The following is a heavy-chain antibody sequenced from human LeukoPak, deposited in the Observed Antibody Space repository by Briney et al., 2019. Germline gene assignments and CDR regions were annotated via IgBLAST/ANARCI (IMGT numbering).Heavy chain of an antibody. CDR2: IRQDGGEK. J-gene: IGHJ4*02. D-gene: IGHD3-22*01. CDR3: ARGNPPDYYDSSGQLFDY. CDR1: GFTFSDYW. Sequence: GGSLRLSCAVSGFTFSDYWMNWVRQAPGKGLEWVASIRQDGGEKSYVDSVKGRLTISRDNTKHSLYLQMNSLRAEDTAVYYCARGNPPDYYDSSGQLFDYWGQGTLVTVSS. V-gene: IGHV3-7*01.